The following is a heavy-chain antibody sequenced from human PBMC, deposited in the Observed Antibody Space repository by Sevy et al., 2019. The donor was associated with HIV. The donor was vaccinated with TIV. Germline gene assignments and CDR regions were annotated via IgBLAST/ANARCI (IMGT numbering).Heavy chain of an antibody. CDR1: GGTFSSYA. D-gene: IGHD2-15*01. V-gene: IGHV1-69*06. J-gene: IGHJ4*02. CDR3: ARGCSGGSCAYYFDY. CDR2: IIPIFGTA. Sequence: ASVKVSCKASGGTFSSYAISWVRQAPGQGLEWMGGIIPIFGTANYAQKFQGRVTITADKSTSTAYMELSSLGSEDTAVYYCARGCSGGSCAYYFDYWGQGTLVTVSS.